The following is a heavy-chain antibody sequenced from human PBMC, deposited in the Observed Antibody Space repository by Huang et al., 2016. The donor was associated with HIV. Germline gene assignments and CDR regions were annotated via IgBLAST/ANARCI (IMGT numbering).Heavy chain of an antibody. D-gene: IGHD6-19*01. V-gene: IGHV3-30*03. CDR3: ALKGDSSGWEYFRH. CDR2: SSYDGSNK. CDR1: GFIFSNYG. J-gene: IGHJ1*01. Sequence: QVQLVESGGGVVQPGRSLRLSCAASGFIFSNYGMHWVRQAPGKGLGWVALSSYDGSNKYYTDSVKGRFSISRDNSKNTLYLQMNSLRAEDTAVYYCALKGDSSGWEYFRHWGQGTLVTVSS.